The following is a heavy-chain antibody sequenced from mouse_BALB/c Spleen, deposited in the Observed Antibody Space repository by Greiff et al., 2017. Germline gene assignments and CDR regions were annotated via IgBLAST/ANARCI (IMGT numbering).Heavy chain of an antibody. CDR2: INPYNDGT. CDR3: AFYYDYDYYAMDY. D-gene: IGHD2-4*01. V-gene: IGHV1-14*01. J-gene: IGHJ4*01. Sequence: EVKLVESGPELVKPGASVKMSCKASGYTFTSYVMHWVKQKPGPGLEWIGYINPYNDGTKYNEKFKGKATLTSDKSSSTAYMELSSLTSEDSAVYYCAFYYDYDYYAMDYWGQGTSVTVSS. CDR1: GYTFTSYV.